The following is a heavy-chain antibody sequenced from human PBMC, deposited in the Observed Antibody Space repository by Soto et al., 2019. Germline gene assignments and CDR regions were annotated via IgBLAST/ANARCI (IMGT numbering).Heavy chain of an antibody. CDR2: INYSGKT. J-gene: IGHJ4*02. CDR1: GGSISSSSYY. CDR3: ARGASGSYSYFDY. V-gene: IGHV4-39*07. Sequence: SETLSLTCSVSGGSISSSSYYWAWIRQAPGKGLEWIGSINYSGKTYYNPSLKSRVTISVDTSKNQISLKLRSVTAADTAVYYCARGASGSYSYFDYWGQGTLVTVSS. D-gene: IGHD1-26*01.